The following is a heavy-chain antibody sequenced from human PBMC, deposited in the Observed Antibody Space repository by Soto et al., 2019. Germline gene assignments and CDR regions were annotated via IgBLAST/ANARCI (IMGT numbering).Heavy chain of an antibody. V-gene: IGHV3-66*01. Sequence: VQLVESGGGLVQPGGSLRLSCAASGFTVTDIYMNWVRQAPGKGLEWVSVIYNEFTDYADSVRGRFSISTDSSKNALYLQMNSLRAEDSAVYYCVREPRYCSGGSCSIMGDAFDIWGQGTMVTVSS. CDR1: GFTVTDIY. D-gene: IGHD2-15*01. CDR2: IYNEFT. CDR3: VREPRYCSGGSCSIMGDAFDI. J-gene: IGHJ3*02.